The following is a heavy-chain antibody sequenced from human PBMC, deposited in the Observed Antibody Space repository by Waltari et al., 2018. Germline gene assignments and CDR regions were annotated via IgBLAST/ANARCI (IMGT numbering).Heavy chain of an antibody. J-gene: IGHJ4*02. D-gene: IGHD6-13*01. Sequence: QVQLQESGPGLVKPSETLSLTCTVSGGSISSSYWSWIRPPAGKGLEWIGRIYTSGSTNYNPSLKSRVTMSVDTSKNQFSLKLSSVTAADTAVYYCARERYSSSWSGWGPFDYWGQGTLVTVSS. CDR3: ARERYSSSWSGWGPFDY. V-gene: IGHV4-4*07. CDR1: GGSISSSY. CDR2: IYTSGST.